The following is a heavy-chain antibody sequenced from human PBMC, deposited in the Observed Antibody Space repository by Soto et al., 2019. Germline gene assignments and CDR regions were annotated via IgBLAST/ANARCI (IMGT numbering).Heavy chain of an antibody. V-gene: IGHV3-23*01. J-gene: IGHJ4*02. CDR3: AKHDCYYTTCKLIDF. CDR1: GFTFSDYA. CDR2: IRNVGDTT. Sequence: EVQLLESGGGLVQPGSSLRLSCVASGFTFSDYAMSWVRQTPGKGLEWVSAIRNVGDTTSYADFVKGRFIISRDNSGNTLYLHMNSLRGDDTSLYSCAKHDCYYTTCKLIDFWGQGTLVPVSS. D-gene: IGHD3-3*01.